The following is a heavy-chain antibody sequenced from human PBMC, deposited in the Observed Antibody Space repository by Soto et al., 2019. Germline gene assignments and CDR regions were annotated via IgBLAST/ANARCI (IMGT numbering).Heavy chain of an antibody. Sequence: SETLSLTCTVSGGSISSSSYFWGWIRQPPGKGLEWIGSIYYSGSTYYNPSLKSRVTVSVDTSKNQFSLKLSSVTAADTAVYYCVRDHNWAFDYWAPGTLVTVSS. CDR1: GGSISSSSYF. CDR3: VRDHNWAFDY. CDR2: IYYSGST. D-gene: IGHD1-20*01. J-gene: IGHJ4*02. V-gene: IGHV4-39*02.